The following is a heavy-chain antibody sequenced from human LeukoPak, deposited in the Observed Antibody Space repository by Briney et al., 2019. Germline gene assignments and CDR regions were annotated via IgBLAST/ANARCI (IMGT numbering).Heavy chain of an antibody. V-gene: IGHV1-2*02. Sequence: ASVKVSCKASGSTFTGYYMHWVRQAPGQPLEWMGGINPNSGGTNYAQKFQGRVTMTRDTSISTAYMELSRLRSDDTAVYYCARDRGVLLMVYARGNWFDPWGQGTLVTVSS. CDR2: INPNSGGT. J-gene: IGHJ5*02. CDR1: GSTFTGYY. CDR3: ARDRGVLLMVYARGNWFDP. D-gene: IGHD2-8*01.